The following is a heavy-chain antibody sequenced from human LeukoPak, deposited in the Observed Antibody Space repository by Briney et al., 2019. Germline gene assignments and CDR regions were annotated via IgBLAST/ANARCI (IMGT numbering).Heavy chain of an antibody. CDR2: IKQDGSEK. CDR1: GFTFSSYW. J-gene: IGHJ4*02. Sequence: GGSLKLSCAASGFTFSSYWMSWVRQAPGKGLEWVANIKQDGSEKYYVDSVKGRFTISRDNAKNSLYLQMNSLRAEDTAVYYCARGRGGYSSSWLDYWGQGTLVTVSS. V-gene: IGHV3-7*01. CDR3: ARGRGGYSSSWLDY. D-gene: IGHD6-13*01.